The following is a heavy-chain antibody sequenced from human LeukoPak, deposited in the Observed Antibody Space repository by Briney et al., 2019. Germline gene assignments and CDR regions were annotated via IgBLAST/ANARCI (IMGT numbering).Heavy chain of an antibody. Sequence: GRSLRLSCAASGFTFSSYGMHWVRQAPGKGLEWVAVIWYDGSDKYYADSVKGRFTISRDNSKNPLYLQMNSLRAEDPAVYYCASLSSTSSNYFDYWGQGTLVTVSS. CDR1: GFTFSSYG. CDR3: ASLSSTSSNYFDY. CDR2: IWYDGSDK. D-gene: IGHD2-2*01. V-gene: IGHV3-33*01. J-gene: IGHJ4*02.